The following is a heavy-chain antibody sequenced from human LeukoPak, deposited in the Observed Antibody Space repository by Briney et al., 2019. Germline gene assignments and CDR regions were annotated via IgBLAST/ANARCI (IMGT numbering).Heavy chain of an antibody. CDR2: IYYSGST. Sequence: SETLSLTCTVSGGSISSYYWSWIRQPPGKGLEWIGYIYYSGSTNYNPSLKSRVTISVDTSKNQFSLKLSSVTAADTAVYYCARRGRQPVLGWDYYYYGMDVWGQGTTVTVSS. V-gene: IGHV4-59*08. D-gene: IGHD6-6*01. CDR3: ARRGRQPVLGWDYYYYGMDV. J-gene: IGHJ6*02. CDR1: GGSISSYY.